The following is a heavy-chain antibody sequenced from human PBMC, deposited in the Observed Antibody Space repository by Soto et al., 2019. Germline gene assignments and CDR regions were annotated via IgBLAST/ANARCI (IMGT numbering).Heavy chain of an antibody. Sequence: HPGGSLRLSCAASGFTVSSNYMSWVRQAPGKGLEWVSVIYSGGSTYYADSVKGRFTISRDNSKNTLYLQMNSLRAEDTAVYYCARDHLIVDTASDGNYYYGMDVWGQGTTVTVSS. CDR3: ARDHLIVDTASDGNYYYGMDV. J-gene: IGHJ6*02. V-gene: IGHV3-53*01. CDR2: IYSGGST. CDR1: GFTVSSNY. D-gene: IGHD5-18*01.